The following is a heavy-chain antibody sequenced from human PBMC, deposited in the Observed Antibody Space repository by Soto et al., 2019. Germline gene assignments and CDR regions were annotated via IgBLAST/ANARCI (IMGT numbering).Heavy chain of an antibody. CDR1: GGTFSSYA. Sequence: QVQLVQSGAEVKKPGSSVKVSCKASGGTFSSYAISWVRQAPGQGLEWMGGIIPIFGTANYAQKFQGRVTITADESTSTAYMELSSLRSEDTALDYCAFAREQLVDSGYYYGMDVWGQGTTVTVSS. D-gene: IGHD6-6*01. J-gene: IGHJ6*02. CDR3: AFAREQLVDSGYYYGMDV. CDR2: IIPIFGTA. V-gene: IGHV1-69*01.